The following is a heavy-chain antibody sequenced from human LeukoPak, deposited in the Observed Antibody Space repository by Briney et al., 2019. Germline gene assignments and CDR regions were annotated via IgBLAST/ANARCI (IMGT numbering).Heavy chain of an antibody. CDR1: GFTFRSYW. J-gene: IGHJ4*02. V-gene: IGHV3-7*03. CDR3: ASGLELDY. CDR2: IKQDGSEK. Sequence: GGSLRLSCAASGFTFRSYWMRWVRQAPGKGLEWVANIKQDGSEKDYVDSVKGRFTISRDNAKNSLYLQMNSLRAEDTAVYYCASGLELDYWGQGTLVTVSS.